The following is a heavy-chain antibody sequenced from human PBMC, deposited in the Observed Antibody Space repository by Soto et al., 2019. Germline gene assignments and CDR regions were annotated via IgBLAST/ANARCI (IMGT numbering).Heavy chain of an antibody. CDR3: ARSLSTTVPEAD. J-gene: IGHJ4*02. CDR1: GGSISSSSYY. CDR2: IYYSGRT. Sequence: QLQLQESAPGLVKPSETLSLTCTVSGGSISSSSYYWGWIRQPPGKGLGWIGSIYYSGRTYYNPSLKGRVTISGDTSKNQFSLKLSSVPAADTAVYYCARSLSTTVPEADWGQGTLVTVSS. V-gene: IGHV4-39*01. D-gene: IGHD2-2*01.